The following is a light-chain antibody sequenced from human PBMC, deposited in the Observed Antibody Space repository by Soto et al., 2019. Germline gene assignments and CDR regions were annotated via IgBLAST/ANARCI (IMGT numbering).Light chain of an antibody. Sequence: QSVLAQPASVSGSPGQSITLSCTGTSSDVGAYNYVSWYQQNPGKAPKLLIYDVRYRPSGVSNRFSCSKSGNTAYLIISGLQAEDEADYYCSSFTSRHTYVFGSGTKLTVL. CDR1: SSDVGAYNY. CDR2: DVR. CDR3: SSFTSRHTYV. V-gene: IGLV2-14*01. J-gene: IGLJ1*01.